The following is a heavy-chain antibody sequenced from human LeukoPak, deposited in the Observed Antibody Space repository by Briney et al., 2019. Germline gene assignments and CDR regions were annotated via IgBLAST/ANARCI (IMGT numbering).Heavy chain of an antibody. D-gene: IGHD6-6*01. CDR1: GFTFSSHS. CDR3: ARTDPSSTAALKAPFDH. V-gene: IGHV3-21*01. Sequence: GGSLRLSCAASGFTFSSHSMNWVRQAPGKGLELVSSISSSSSYIYYADSVKGRFTISRDNAKNSLYLQMNSLRVEDTAVYYCARTDPSSTAALKAPFDHWGQGSLVTVSP. J-gene: IGHJ4*02. CDR2: ISSSSSYI.